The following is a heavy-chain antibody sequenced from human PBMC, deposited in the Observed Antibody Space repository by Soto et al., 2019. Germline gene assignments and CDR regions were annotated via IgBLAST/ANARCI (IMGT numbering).Heavy chain of an antibody. D-gene: IGHD2-2*01. Sequence: GGSLRLSCAASEFTVSSSYMTWVRQAPGKGLEWVSVIYIGGSTYYADSVRGRFTISRDNSKNTLYLQMNSLRAEDTAVYYCARAPPYCSSTSCPGTFDIWGQGTMVTVSS. V-gene: IGHV3-53*01. J-gene: IGHJ3*02. CDR2: IYIGGST. CDR3: ARAPPYCSSTSCPGTFDI. CDR1: EFTVSSSY.